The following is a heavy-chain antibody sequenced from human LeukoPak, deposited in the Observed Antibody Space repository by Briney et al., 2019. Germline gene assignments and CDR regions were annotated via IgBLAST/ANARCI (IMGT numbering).Heavy chain of an antibody. CDR3: VSARGFDY. CDR1: GFSFSCYG. CDR2: IKQDGNER. V-gene: IGHV3-7*01. J-gene: IGHJ4*02. Sequence: GGSLRLSCAASGFSFSCYGMTWVRQAPGKGLEWVANIKQDGNERYYVDSVKGRFTISRDNAKNSLYLQMNSLRAEDTAVYYCVSARGFDYWGQGILVTVPS. D-gene: IGHD3-10*01.